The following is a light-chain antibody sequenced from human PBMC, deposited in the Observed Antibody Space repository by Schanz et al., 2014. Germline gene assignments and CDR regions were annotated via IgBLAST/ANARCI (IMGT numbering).Light chain of an antibody. J-gene: IGKJ1*01. Sequence: EIVLTQSPGTLSLSPGERATLSCRASQSVSSSYLAWYQQKPGQAPRLLIYGVSSRATGIPDRFSGSGSGTDFTLAISGLEPEDFAVYFCQQGRNWPMTFGQGTKVEIK. CDR2: GVS. CDR1: QSVSSSY. V-gene: IGKV3D-20*02. CDR3: QQGRNWPMT.